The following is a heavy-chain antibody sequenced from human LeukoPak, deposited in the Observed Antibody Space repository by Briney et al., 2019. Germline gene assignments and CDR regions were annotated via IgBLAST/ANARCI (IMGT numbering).Heavy chain of an antibody. D-gene: IGHD1-26*01. Sequence: SGGSLRLSCAASGFTFSSYAMHWVRQAPDKGLEWVSVISYDGSDKYYADSVKGRFTISRDDSKNTLYLQMNSLRAEDTAIYYCARSSGGSYPEFDYWGQGTLVTVSS. CDR3: ARSSGGSYPEFDY. CDR1: GFTFSSYA. J-gene: IGHJ4*02. V-gene: IGHV3-30*04. CDR2: ISYDGSDK.